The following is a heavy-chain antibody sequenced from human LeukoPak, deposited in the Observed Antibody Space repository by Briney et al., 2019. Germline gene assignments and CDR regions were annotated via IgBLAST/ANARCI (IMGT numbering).Heavy chain of an antibody. CDR2: IYYSGST. V-gene: IGHV4-31*03. CDR1: GGSISSGGYY. CDR3: ARVAHDSSGYTIDY. D-gene: IGHD3-22*01. Sequence: KSSETLSLTCTVSGGSISSGGYYWSWIRQHPGKGLECIGYIYYSGSTYYNPSLKSRVTISADTSKNQFSLKLSSVTAADTAVYYCARVAHDSSGYTIDYWGQGTLVTVSS. J-gene: IGHJ4*02.